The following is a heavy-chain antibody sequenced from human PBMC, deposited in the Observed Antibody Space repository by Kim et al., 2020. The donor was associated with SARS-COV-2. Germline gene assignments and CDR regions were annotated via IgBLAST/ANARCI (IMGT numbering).Heavy chain of an antibody. D-gene: IGHD6-13*01. V-gene: IGHV4-59*13. J-gene: IGHJ4*02. Sequence: SETLSLTCTVSGCSISSYYWSWIRQPPGKGLEWIGYINYSGSTNYNPSLKSRLTISVDTSKNQFPLKLSSVTAADTTVYYCARDGGIAAAGYFDYWGQGTLVTVSS. CDR1: GCSISSYY. CDR3: ARDGGIAAAGYFDY. CDR2: INYSGST.